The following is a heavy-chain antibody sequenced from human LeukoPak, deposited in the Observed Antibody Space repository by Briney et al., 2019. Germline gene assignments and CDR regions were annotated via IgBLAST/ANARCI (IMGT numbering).Heavy chain of an antibody. CDR1: GYTFTSYG. CDR2: ISAYNGNT. CDR3: ARVGSLGYDFWSGYQHFDY. Sequence: ASAKVSCKASGYTFTSYGISWVRQAPGQGLEWMGWISAYNGNTNYAQKLQGRVTMTTDTSTSTAYMELRSLRSDDTAVYYCARVGSLGYDFWSGYQHFDYWGQGTLVTVSS. J-gene: IGHJ4*02. D-gene: IGHD3-3*01. V-gene: IGHV1-18*01.